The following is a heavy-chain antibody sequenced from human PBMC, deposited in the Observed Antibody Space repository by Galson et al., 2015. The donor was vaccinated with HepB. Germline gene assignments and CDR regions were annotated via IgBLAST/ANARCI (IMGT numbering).Heavy chain of an antibody. CDR2: MSFDGGNK. Sequence: SLRLSRAASGFTFSSYALHWVRQAPGKGLEWVAVMSFDGGNKYYADSVKGRFTISRDNSKNTQYLQMNSLRPEDTAVYYCARVVGAGEFDYWGQGALVTVSS. CDR1: GFTFSSYA. CDR3: ARVVGAGEFDY. V-gene: IGHV3-30-3*01. D-gene: IGHD1-26*01. J-gene: IGHJ4*02.